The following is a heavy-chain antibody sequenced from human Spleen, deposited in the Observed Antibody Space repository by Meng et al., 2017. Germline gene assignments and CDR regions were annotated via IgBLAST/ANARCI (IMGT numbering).Heavy chain of an antibody. D-gene: IGHD6-19*01. J-gene: IGHJ5*02. CDR3: VRSSGWVRTGFDP. Sequence: QPQLQESGPGLVKPSEALSLTCSVSGGSISTSGYYWGWIRQPPGKGLEWIGSIGHSGITYYTPSLKSRVTVSIDTSKSQFSLKLTSVTAADTAVYYCVRSSGWVRTGFDPWGRGTLVTVS. CDR2: IGHSGIT. CDR1: GGSISTSGYY. V-gene: IGHV4-39*01.